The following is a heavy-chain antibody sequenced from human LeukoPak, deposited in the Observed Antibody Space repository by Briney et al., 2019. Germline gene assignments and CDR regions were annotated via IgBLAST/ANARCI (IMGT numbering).Heavy chain of an antibody. V-gene: IGHV3-30*07. CDR2: ISYDGSNK. J-gene: IGHJ4*02. CDR3: ARDGYSNYWYLNL. CDR1: GFTFSSYA. Sequence: GGSLRLSCAASGFTFSSYAMHWVRQAPGKGLEWVAVISYDGSNKYYADSVKGQFTISRDNSKNTLDLQMNSLRADDTAVYYCARDGYSNYWYLNLWGQGTLVTVSS. D-gene: IGHD6-13*01.